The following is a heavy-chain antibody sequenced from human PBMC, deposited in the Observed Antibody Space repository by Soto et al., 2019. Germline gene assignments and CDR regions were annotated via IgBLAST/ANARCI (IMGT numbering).Heavy chain of an antibody. J-gene: IGHJ6*02. V-gene: IGHV1-2*04. CDR2: INPNSGGT. Sequence: ASVKVSCKASGYTFTGYYMHWVRQAPGQGLEWMGWINPNSGGTNYAQKFQGWVTMTRDTSISTAYMELSRLRSDDTAVYYCARDIARGGPGSYGMDVWGQGTTVTVSS. CDR1: GYTFTGYY. D-gene: IGHD6-13*01. CDR3: ARDIARGGPGSYGMDV.